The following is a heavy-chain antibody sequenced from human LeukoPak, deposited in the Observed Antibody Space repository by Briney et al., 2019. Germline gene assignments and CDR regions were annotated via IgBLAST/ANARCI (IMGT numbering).Heavy chain of an antibody. Sequence: GGSLTLSCAASGFTFSSYWMSWVRQAPGKGLEWVANIKQDGSEKYYVDSVKGRFTISRDNAKNSLYLQMNSLRAEDTAVYYCARDQVSAWDENWFDPWGQGTLVTVSS. CDR3: ARDQVSAWDENWFDP. D-gene: IGHD1-14*01. CDR1: GFTFSSYW. V-gene: IGHV3-7*01. CDR2: IKQDGSEK. J-gene: IGHJ5*02.